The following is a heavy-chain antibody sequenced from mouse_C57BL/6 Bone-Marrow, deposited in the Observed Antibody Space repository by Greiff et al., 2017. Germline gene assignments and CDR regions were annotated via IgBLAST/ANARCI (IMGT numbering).Heavy chain of an antibody. J-gene: IGHJ4*01. V-gene: IGHV1-64*01. CDR2: IHPNSGST. Sequence: QVQLQQPGAELVKPGASVKLSCKASGYTFTSYWMHWVKQRPGQGLEWIGMIHPNSGSTNYNEKFKSKATLTVDKSSSTAYMQLSSLTSEDSAVYYCARPPVVGGYYAMDYWGQGTSVTVSS. D-gene: IGHD1-1*01. CDR3: ARPPVVGGYYAMDY. CDR1: GYTFTSYW.